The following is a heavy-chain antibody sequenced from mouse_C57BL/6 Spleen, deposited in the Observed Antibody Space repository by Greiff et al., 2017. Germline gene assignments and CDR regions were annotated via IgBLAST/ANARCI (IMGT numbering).Heavy chain of an antibody. Sequence: VQRVESGAELVKPGASVKISCKASGYAFSSYWMNWVKQRPGQGLEWIGQIYPGDGDTNYNGKFKGKATLTADKSSSTAYMQLSSLTSEDSAVYFCARSGDYGTTFAYWGQGTLVTVSA. D-gene: IGHD2-4*01. J-gene: IGHJ3*01. V-gene: IGHV1-80*01. CDR1: GYAFSSYW. CDR3: ARSGDYGTTFAY. CDR2: IYPGDGDT.